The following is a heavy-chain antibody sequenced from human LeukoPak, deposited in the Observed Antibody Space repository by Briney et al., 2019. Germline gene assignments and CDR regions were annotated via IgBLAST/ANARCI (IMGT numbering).Heavy chain of an antibody. CDR2: ITGSGGST. D-gene: IGHD1-7*01. J-gene: IGHJ5*02. CDR3: TKDKYNWNSGWFDP. CDR1: GFTFISYS. Sequence: GGSLRLSCAASGFTFISYSMNWVRQAPGKGLEWVSGITGSGGSTYYADSVKGRFTVSRDSSKNTLYLQMNSLRAEDTAVYYCTKDKYNWNSGWFDPWGQGTLVTVSS. V-gene: IGHV3-23*01.